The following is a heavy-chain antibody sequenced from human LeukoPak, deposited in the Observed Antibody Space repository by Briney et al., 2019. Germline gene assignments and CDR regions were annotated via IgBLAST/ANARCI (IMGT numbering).Heavy chain of an antibody. V-gene: IGHV3-23*01. D-gene: IGHD2-21*02. CDR1: GFTFSNYA. CDR3: TKDLTDYHYYYTDV. J-gene: IGHJ6*03. CDR2: ITGSGGHT. Sequence: GGSLRLSCEASGFTFSNYAMAWVRQSPGKGLEWVSGITGSGGHTYYADSAKGRFTSSRDNSKNTLYLQMNSLRAEDTAVYYCTKDLTDYHYYYTDVWGKGTTVIVSS.